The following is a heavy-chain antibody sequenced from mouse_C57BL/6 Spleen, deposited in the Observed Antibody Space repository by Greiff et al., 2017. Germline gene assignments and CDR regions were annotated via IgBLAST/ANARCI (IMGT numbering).Heavy chain of an antibody. J-gene: IGHJ2*01. CDR1: GYTFTSYW. D-gene: IGHD1-1*01. CDR3: ARLNGSSYYYFDY. V-gene: IGHV1-64*01. Sequence: VQLQQPGAELVKPGASVKLSCKASGYTFTSYWIHWVKQRPGQGLEWIGMIHPNSGSTNYNEKFKSKATLTVDKSSSTAYMQLISLTSEDSAVYYCARLNGSSYYYFDYWGQGTTLTVSS. CDR2: IHPNSGST.